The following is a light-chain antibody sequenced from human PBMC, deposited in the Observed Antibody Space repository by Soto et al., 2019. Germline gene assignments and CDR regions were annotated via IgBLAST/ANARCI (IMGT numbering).Light chain of an antibody. CDR2: EAS. V-gene: IGLV1-40*01. J-gene: IGLJ1*01. CDR1: NSNIGAGYD. CDR3: RLYTSENTYV. Sequence: QSVLTQPPSVSGAPGQRVTISCTGSNSNIGAGYDVHWYQQPPDTAPKLMIYEASNRPSGVPDRFPGSKSGNTASLTISGLQAEDEADYYCRLYTSENTYVFGNGPKV.